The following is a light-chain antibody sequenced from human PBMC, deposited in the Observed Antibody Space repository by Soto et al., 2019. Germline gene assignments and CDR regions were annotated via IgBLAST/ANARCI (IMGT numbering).Light chain of an antibody. V-gene: IGLV2-14*03. Sequence: QSALTQPASVSGSPGQSITISCTGTSSDVGGYNYVSWYQRHPGKAPKLMIYDVSNRPSGVSNRFSGSKSGNTASLTISGLQAEDEADYYCNSYTSGTTLVFGTGTKVTVL. J-gene: IGLJ1*01. CDR1: SSDVGGYNY. CDR3: NSYTSGTTLV. CDR2: DVS.